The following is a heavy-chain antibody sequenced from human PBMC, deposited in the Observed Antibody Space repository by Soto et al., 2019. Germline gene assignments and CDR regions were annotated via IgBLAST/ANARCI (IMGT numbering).Heavy chain of an antibody. CDR2: IDNSGST. J-gene: IGHJ4*02. D-gene: IGHD3-3*01. V-gene: IGHV4-4*07. CDR3: ARGGQDFWSGPFDY. CDR1: GGSISNYF. Sequence: SETLSLPCTVSGGSISNYFCNWIRQPAGKGLEWIGRIDNSGSTNYNPSLKSRITMSADTSRNQFSLKLNSVTAADTAVYYCARGGQDFWSGPFDYWGQGALVTVPQ.